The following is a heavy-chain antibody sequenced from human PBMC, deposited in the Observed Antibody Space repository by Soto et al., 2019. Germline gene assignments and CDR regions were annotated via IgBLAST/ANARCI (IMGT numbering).Heavy chain of an antibody. CDR1: GFIFSSYG. V-gene: IGHV3-30*18. CDR3: AKGTRIVGATPLNY. CDR2: ISFDGSNK. D-gene: IGHD1-26*01. Sequence: GGSLRLSCAASGFIFSSYGMHWVRQAPGKGLEWVALISFDGSNKYYADSVKGRFTISRDNSKNTLYLQMNGLRAEDTAVYYCAKGTRIVGATPLNYWGQGTLVTVSS. J-gene: IGHJ4*02.